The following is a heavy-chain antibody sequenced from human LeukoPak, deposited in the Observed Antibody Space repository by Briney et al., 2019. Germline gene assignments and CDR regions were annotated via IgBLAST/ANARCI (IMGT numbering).Heavy chain of an antibody. CDR1: GGSISSYY. CDR3: ARLWSGYDIDSDY. J-gene: IGHJ4*02. CDR2: IYYSGST. Sequence: SETLSLTCTVSGGSISSYYWSWIRQPPGKGLEWIGYIYYSGSTNYNPSLKSRVTISVDTSKNQYSLKLSSVTAADTAVYYCARLWSGYDIDSDYWGQGTLVTVSS. D-gene: IGHD5-12*01. V-gene: IGHV4-59*08.